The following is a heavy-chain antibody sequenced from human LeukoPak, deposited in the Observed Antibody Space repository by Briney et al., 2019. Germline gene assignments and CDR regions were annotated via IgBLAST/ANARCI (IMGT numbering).Heavy chain of an antibody. Sequence: GGSLRLSCGASGFSFSLFGMNWVRQAPGKGLGWVAVISDDGTEMYYADSVKGRFTISRDNPMNTVYLQMDSVRTEDTAVYHCVKEPSSSWYLRFFENWGQGTLVTVSS. V-gene: IGHV3-30*18. D-gene: IGHD3-22*01. CDR2: ISDDGTEM. CDR1: GFSFSLFG. J-gene: IGHJ4*02. CDR3: VKEPSSSWYLRFFEN.